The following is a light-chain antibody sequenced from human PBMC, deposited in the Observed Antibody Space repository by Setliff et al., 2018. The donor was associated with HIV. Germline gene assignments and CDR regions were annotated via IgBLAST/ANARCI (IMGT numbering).Light chain of an antibody. Sequence: QSALTRPASVSGSPGQSITISCTGTSSGVGGYNYVSWYQQHPGKAPKLMIYEVSNRPSGVSNRFSGSKSGNTASLTISGLQAEDEADYYCSSYTSSSTPWVFGGGT. CDR1: SSGVGGYNY. CDR3: SSYTSSSTPWV. V-gene: IGLV2-14*01. CDR2: EVS. J-gene: IGLJ3*02.